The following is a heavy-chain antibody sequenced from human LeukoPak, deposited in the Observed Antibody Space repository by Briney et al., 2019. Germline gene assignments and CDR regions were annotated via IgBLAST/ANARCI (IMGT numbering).Heavy chain of an antibody. J-gene: IGHJ4*02. V-gene: IGHV1-46*01. Sequence: ASVKVSCKASGYTFTSYYMHWVRQAPGQGLEWMGIINPSGGSTSYAQKFQGRVTITWDTSMSTAYMELSSLRSEDTAVYYCAREGLDYWGQGTLVTVSS. CDR3: AREGLDY. CDR2: INPSGGST. CDR1: GYTFTSYY.